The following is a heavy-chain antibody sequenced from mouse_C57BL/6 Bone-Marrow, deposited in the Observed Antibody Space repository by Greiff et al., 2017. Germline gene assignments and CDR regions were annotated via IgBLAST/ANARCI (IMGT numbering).Heavy chain of an antibody. D-gene: IGHD3-2*02. V-gene: IGHV1-69*01. CDR3: AREREDSSGYYYAMDY. CDR2: IDPSDSYT. Sequence: VQLQQPGAELVMPGASVKLSCKASGYTFTSYWMHWVQQRPGQGLEWIGEIDPSDSYTNYNQKFKGKSTLTVDKSSSTAYMQLSSMTSEDSAVYYCAREREDSSGYYYAMDYWGQGTSVTVSS. CDR1: GYTFTSYW. J-gene: IGHJ4*01.